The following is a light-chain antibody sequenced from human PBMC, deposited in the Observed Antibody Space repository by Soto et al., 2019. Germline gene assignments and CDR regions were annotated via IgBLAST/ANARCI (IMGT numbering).Light chain of an antibody. CDR2: WAS. J-gene: IGKJ1*01. CDR3: QQYSSPPWK. V-gene: IGKV4-1*01. CDR1: RILLYTSNNKNY. Sequence: IVMTQSPDSLAVSLVERTSIHCESSRILLYTSNNKNYLAWYQQKSGQPPKLLLYWASTRQSGVPDRFSGSGSRTHFSLTISSLQAEDVAVYYCQQYSSPPWKFGKGTKV.